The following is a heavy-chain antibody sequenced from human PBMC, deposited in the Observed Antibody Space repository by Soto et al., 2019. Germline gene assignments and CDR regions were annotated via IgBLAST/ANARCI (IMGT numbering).Heavy chain of an antibody. Sequence: ASVKVACKASGYTFTSYGISWVRQATGQGLEWMGWISAYNGNTNYAQKLQGRVTMTTDTSTSTAYMELRSLRSDDTAVYYCARGPLVVVAATPFDYWGQGTLVTVSS. D-gene: IGHD2-15*01. J-gene: IGHJ4*02. CDR2: ISAYNGNT. CDR3: ARGPLVVVAATPFDY. V-gene: IGHV1-18*01. CDR1: GYTFTSYG.